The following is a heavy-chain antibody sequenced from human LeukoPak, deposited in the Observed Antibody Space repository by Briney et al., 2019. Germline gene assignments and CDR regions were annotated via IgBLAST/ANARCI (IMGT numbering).Heavy chain of an antibody. V-gene: IGHV1-18*04. CDR1: GYTFTGYY. D-gene: IGHD3-22*01. CDR2: ISAYNGNT. J-gene: IGHJ4*02. Sequence: ASVKVSCKASGYTFTGYYMHWVRQAPGQGLEWMGWISAYNGNTNYAQKLQGRVTMTTDTSTSTAYMELRSLRSDDTAVYYCARVHYYDSSDFDYWGQGTLVTVSS. CDR3: ARVHYYDSSDFDY.